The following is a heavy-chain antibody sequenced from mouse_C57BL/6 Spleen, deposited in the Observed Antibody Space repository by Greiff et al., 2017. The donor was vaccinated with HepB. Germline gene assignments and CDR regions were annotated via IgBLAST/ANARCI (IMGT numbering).Heavy chain of an antibody. D-gene: IGHD2-5*01. V-gene: IGHV1-69*01. J-gene: IGHJ3*01. CDR2: IDPSDSYT. CDR3: ARPYSNYGFAY. CDR1: GYTFTSYW. Sequence: VQLQQPGAELVMPGASVKLSCKASGYTFTSYWMHWVKQRPGQGLEWIGEIDPSDSYTNYNQKFKGKSTLTVDKSSSTAYMQLSSLTSEDSAVYYCARPYSNYGFAYWGQGTLVTVPA.